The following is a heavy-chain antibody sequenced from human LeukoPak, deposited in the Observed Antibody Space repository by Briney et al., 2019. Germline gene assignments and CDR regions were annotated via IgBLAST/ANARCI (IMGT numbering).Heavy chain of an antibody. CDR2: IYYSGST. D-gene: IGHD3-10*01. Sequence: SETLSLTCTVSGGSISSSSYYWGWIRQPPGKGLEWIGSIYYSGSTYYNPSLKSRVTISVDTSKNQFSLKLSSVTAADTAVYYCARDRVTMVRGPYYYYGMDVWGQGTTVTVSS. J-gene: IGHJ6*02. V-gene: IGHV4-39*07. CDR3: ARDRVTMVRGPYYYYGMDV. CDR1: GGSISSSSYY.